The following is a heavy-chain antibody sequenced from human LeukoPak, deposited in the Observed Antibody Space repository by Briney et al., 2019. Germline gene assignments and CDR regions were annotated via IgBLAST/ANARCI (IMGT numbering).Heavy chain of an antibody. CDR3: ARYYSSGWQSYFDY. V-gene: IGHV4-39*01. Sequence: KPSETLSLTCTVSGGSISSSSYYWGWIRQPPGKGLEWIGSIYYSGSTYYNPSLKSRVTISVDTSKNQFSLKLSSVTAADTAVYYCARYYSSGWQSYFDYWGQGTLVTVSS. CDR1: GGSISSSSYY. J-gene: IGHJ4*02. CDR2: IYYSGST. D-gene: IGHD6-19*01.